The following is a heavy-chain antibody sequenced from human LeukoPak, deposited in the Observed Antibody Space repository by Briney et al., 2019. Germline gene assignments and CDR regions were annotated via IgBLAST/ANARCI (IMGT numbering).Heavy chain of an antibody. J-gene: IGHJ5*02. CDR2: IRSAGTT. D-gene: IGHD6-13*01. CDR1: GFTVSSNY. V-gene: IGHV3-53*01. Sequence: GGSLRLSCAASGFTVSSNYMSWVRQAPGKGLEWVSVIRSAGTTSYADSVKGRFTISRDTSRNTLFLQMNSLRAEDTAVYYCGRTTAGSGNWFDPWGQGTLVTVSP. CDR3: GRTTAGSGNWFDP.